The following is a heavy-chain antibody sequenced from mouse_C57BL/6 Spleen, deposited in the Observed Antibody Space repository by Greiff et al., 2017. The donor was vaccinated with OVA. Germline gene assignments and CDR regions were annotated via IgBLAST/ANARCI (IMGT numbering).Heavy chain of an antibody. CDR2: ISSGSSTI. J-gene: IGHJ4*01. CDR3: AREGLYSNYYAMDY. Sequence: EVKLMESGGGLVKPGGSLKLSCAASGFTFSDYGMHWVRQAPEKGLEWVAYISSGSSTIYYADTVKGRFTISRDNAKNTLFLQMTSLRSEDTAMYYCAREGLYSNYYAMDYWGQGTSVTVSS. V-gene: IGHV5-17*01. CDR1: GFTFSDYG. D-gene: IGHD2-5*01.